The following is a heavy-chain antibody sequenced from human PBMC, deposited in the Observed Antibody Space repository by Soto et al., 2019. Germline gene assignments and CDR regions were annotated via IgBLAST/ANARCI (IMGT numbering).Heavy chain of an antibody. CDR1: GFTFSSYG. D-gene: IGHD6-13*01. V-gene: IGHV3-30*18. Sequence: GGSLRLSCAASGFTFSSYGMHWVRQAPGKGLEWVAVISYDGSNKYYADSVKGRFTISRGNSKNTLYLQMNSLRAEDTAVYYCAKDVVPRIATNWFDPWGQGTLVTVSS. CDR3: AKDVVPRIATNWFDP. CDR2: ISYDGSNK. J-gene: IGHJ5*02.